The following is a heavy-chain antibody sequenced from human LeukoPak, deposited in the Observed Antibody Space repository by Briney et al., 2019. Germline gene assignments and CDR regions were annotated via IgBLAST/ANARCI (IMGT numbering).Heavy chain of an antibody. Sequence: SVKVSCKASGGTFSSYAISWVRQAPGQGLEWMGRIIPILGIASYAQKFQGRVTMTRDTSTSTVYMELSSLRSEDTAVYYCARDGNGDYFDYWGQGTLVTVSS. CDR2: IIPILGIA. CDR1: GGTFSSYA. CDR3: ARDGNGDYFDY. D-gene: IGHD4-17*01. J-gene: IGHJ4*02. V-gene: IGHV1-69*04.